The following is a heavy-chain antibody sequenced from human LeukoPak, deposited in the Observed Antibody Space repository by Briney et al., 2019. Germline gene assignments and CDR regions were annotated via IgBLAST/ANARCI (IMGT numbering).Heavy chain of an antibody. CDR1: GGSISSYY. CDR3: ARTLVVRGYSYGYLGAFDI. Sequence: SETLSLTCTVSGGSISSYYWSWIRQPPGKGLEWIGYIYYSGSTNYNPSLKSRVTISVDTSKNQFSLKLSSVTAADTAVYYCARTLVVRGYSYGYLGAFDIWGQGTMVTVSS. V-gene: IGHV4-59*01. CDR2: IYYSGST. D-gene: IGHD5-18*01. J-gene: IGHJ3*02.